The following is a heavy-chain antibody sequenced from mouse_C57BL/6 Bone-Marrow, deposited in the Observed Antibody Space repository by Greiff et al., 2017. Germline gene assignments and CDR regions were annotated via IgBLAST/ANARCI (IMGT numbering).Heavy chain of an antibody. CDR1: GYTFTDHT. D-gene: IGHD2-3*01. CDR2: IYPRDGST. J-gene: IGHJ2*01. V-gene: IGHV1-78*01. CDR3: ARRSLCDGYYGFFDY. Sequence: VKLQQSDAELVKPGASVKISCKVSGYTFTDHTIHWMKQRPEQGLEWIGYIYPRDGSTKYNEKFKGKATLTADKSSSTAYMQPNSLTSEDSAVYFCARRSLCDGYYGFFDYWGQGTTLTVSS.